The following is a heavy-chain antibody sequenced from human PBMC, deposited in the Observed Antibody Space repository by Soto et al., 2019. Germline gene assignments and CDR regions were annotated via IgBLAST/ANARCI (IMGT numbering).Heavy chain of an antibody. J-gene: IGHJ4*02. CDR1: GFTFSNAW. D-gene: IGHD2-2*01. Sequence: EVQLVESGGGLVKPGGSLRLSFAASGFTFSNAWWNWVRKPPGKGLRGVGGIKSKTDGGTTDYAAPVKGRLTISRDDSKNTLYLQMNSLKTEDTAVYYCTSLPYLGYCSSTSCSFDYWGQGTLVTVSS. CDR3: TSLPYLGYCSSTSCSFDY. V-gene: IGHV3-15*07. CDR2: IKSKTDGGTT.